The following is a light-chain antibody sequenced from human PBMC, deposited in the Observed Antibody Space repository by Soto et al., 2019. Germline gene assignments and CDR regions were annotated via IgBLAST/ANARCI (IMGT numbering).Light chain of an antibody. CDR2: SNT. CDR1: SSNIGSNT. J-gene: IGLJ2*01. Sequence: QSVVTQPPSASGTPGQTIAISCSGASSNIGSNTVNWYQQLPGTAPRLLIYSNTQRPSGVPDRFSGSKSGTSASLAISGLQSEDEGDYYCAAWDDSLNGVVFGGGTKLTVL. CDR3: AAWDDSLNGVV. V-gene: IGLV1-44*01.